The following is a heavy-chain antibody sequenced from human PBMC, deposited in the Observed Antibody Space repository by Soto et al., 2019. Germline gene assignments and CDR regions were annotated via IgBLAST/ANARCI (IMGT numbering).Heavy chain of an antibody. V-gene: IGHV3-21*01. J-gene: IGHJ4*02. CDR2: ISGAGTYM. D-gene: IGHD1-26*01. CDR3: RREEYGD. CDR1: GFTFSCYS. Sequence: EVQLVESGGGLVKPGGSLRLSCTASGFTFSCYSMSWVRQAPGKGLEWVSSISGAGTYMAYADSVKGRFTISRDNAKNSVYLHLSSLRADDAAVYYCRREEYGDWGQGTLVTVSS.